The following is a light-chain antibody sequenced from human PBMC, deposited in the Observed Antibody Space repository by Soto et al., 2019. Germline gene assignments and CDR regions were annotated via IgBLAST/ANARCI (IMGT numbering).Light chain of an antibody. V-gene: IGLV2-14*03. CDR3: SSYTASASYV. CDR2: DVT. CDR1: SSDIGTYNF. J-gene: IGLJ1*01. Sequence: QSVLTQPASVSGSPGQSITISCTGTSSDIGTYNFVSWYQQHPGKAPKPMIYDVTNRPSGVSIRFSGSKSDNTASLTISGLQAEDEADYYCSSYTASASYVFGTGTKLTVL.